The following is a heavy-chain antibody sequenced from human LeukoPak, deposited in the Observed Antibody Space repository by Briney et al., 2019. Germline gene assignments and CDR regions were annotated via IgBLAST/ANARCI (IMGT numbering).Heavy chain of an antibody. V-gene: IGHV1-2*02. J-gene: IGHJ4*02. CDR1: GYTFTGYY. D-gene: IGHD3/OR15-3a*01. CDR2: IDPNSGGT. Sequence: GASVKVSCKTSGYTFTGYYIHLLRQAPGQGLEWMAWIDPNSGGTNYAHKFQGRVTMTRDTSISTAYMEVSSLSSDDTAVYYCARELIDFHDHTNKGFFDSWGQGTLVTVSS. CDR3: ARELIDFHDHTNKGFFDS.